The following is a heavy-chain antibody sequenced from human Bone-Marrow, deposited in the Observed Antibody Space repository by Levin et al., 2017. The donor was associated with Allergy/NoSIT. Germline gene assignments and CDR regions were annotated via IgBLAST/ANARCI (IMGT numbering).Heavy chain of an antibody. CDR1: GGSISSGGYY. V-gene: IGHV4-31*03. CDR2: IYYSGST. J-gene: IGHJ4*02. D-gene: IGHD3-22*01. Sequence: SCTVSGGSISSGGYYWSWIRQHPGKGLEWIGYIYYSGSTYYNPSLKSRVTISVDTSKNQFSLKLSSVTAADTAVYYCAGNYYDSSGYYSPFDYWGQGTLVTVSS. CDR3: AGNYYDSSGYYSPFDY.